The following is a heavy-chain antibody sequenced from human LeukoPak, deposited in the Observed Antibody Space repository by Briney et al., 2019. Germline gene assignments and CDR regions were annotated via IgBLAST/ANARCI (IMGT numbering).Heavy chain of an antibody. D-gene: IGHD3-22*01. CDR2: IRYDGSNK. J-gene: IGHJ4*02. Sequence: PGGSLRLSCAASGFTFSSYGMHWVRQAPGKGLEGVAFIRYDGSNKYYADSVKGRFTISRDNSKNTLYLQMNSLRAEDTAVYYCAKDYYDSSGVDYWGQGTLVTVSS. CDR3: AKDYYDSSGVDY. CDR1: GFTFSSYG. V-gene: IGHV3-30*02.